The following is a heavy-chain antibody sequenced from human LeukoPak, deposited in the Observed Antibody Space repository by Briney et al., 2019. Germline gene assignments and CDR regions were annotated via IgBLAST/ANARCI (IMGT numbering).Heavy chain of an antibody. V-gene: IGHV1-2*02. D-gene: IGHD3-10*01. J-gene: IGHJ4*02. CDR1: GYTFTGYY. CDR3: AATMVRGAGVYYFDY. CDR2: INPNSGGT. Sequence: ASVKVSCKASGYTFTGYYMHWVRQAPGQGLEWMGWINPNSGGTNYAQKFQGRVTMTRDTSIRTAYMELSRLRSDDTAVYYCAATMVRGAGVYYFDYWGQGTLVTVSS.